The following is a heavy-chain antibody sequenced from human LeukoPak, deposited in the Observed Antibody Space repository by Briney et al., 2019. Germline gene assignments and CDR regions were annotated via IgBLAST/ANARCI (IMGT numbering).Heavy chain of an antibody. Sequence: GWSLRLSCAASGFTFDDYAMHWLRQAPGKGLDWVSGISWNSGSIGYADSVKDRFTISIHNANNSLYLQMNNLRDDDTHLYYCPKDSSSGWNWFDPWGQGTLVTVSS. CDR1: GFTFDDYA. J-gene: IGHJ5*02. D-gene: IGHD6-19*01. V-gene: IGHV3-9*01. CDR3: PKDSSSGWNWFDP. CDR2: ISWNSGSI.